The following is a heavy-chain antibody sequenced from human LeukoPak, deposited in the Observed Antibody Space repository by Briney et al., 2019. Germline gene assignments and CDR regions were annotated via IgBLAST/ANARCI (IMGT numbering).Heavy chain of an antibody. CDR1: GFTFSDYY. CDR3: ARVPRVGDYVDY. Sequence: GGSLRLSCEASGFTFSDYYMSWIRQAPGKGLEWVSYISSSSSYTNYADSVKGRFTISRDNAKNSLYLQMNSLRAEETAVYYCARVPRVGDYVDYWGQGTLVTVSS. D-gene: IGHD2-15*01. V-gene: IGHV3-11*05. CDR2: ISSSSSYT. J-gene: IGHJ4*02.